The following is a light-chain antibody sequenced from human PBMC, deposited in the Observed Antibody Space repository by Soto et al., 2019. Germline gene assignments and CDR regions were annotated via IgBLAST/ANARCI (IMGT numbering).Light chain of an antibody. CDR2: DAS. CDR3: QQYGSTPPFT. V-gene: IGKV3-20*01. CDR1: QSVSSSY. Sequence: EIVLTQSPGTLSLSPGERATLSCRASQSVSSSYLAWYQQKPCQAPRLLMYDASNRATGIPDRFSGSGSGTDFTLTISRLEPEDFAVYYCQQYGSTPPFTFGPGTKVDIK. J-gene: IGKJ3*01.